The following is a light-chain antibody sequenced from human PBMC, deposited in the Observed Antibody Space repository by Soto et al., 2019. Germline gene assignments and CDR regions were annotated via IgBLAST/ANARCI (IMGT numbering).Light chain of an antibody. J-gene: IGLJ1*01. V-gene: IGLV2-14*01. Sequence: QSALTQPASVSGSPGQSITISCAGRRRDVGGYKYVSWYQQLPGNAPKLILYEVTLRPSGVSNRFSGSKSGNTASLTISGLQAEDEADYYCSSYSSSSVSYVFGSGTKVTVL. CDR2: EVT. CDR3: SSYSSSSVSYV. CDR1: RRDVGGYKY.